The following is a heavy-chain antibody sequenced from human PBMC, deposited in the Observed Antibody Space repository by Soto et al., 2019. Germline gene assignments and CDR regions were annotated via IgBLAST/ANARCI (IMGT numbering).Heavy chain of an antibody. D-gene: IGHD2-15*01. V-gene: IGHV4-4*07. CDR2: IYSGGTT. Sequence: QVQLQESGPGLVKPSETLSLTCTVSGGSISGHYWSWIRQPAGKGLEWIVRIYSGGTTKYNPSLKGRVTMSIGTSKNQSALWLNAVTAADTAVYYCARELRGGPEEYLDYWGQGTLVTVSS. CDR3: ARELRGGPEEYLDY. J-gene: IGHJ4*02. CDR1: GGSISGHY.